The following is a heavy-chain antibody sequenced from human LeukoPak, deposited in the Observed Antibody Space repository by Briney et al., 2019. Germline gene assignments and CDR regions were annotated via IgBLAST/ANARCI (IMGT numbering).Heavy chain of an antibody. CDR2: IVTSGRSI. J-gene: IGHJ4*02. Sequence: GGSLRLSCAASGFSLSDYYMIWIRQAPGKGLEWVSDIVTSGRSIYHADSVKGRFTIYRDHARNSVYLQMNSLRADDTAVYYCARDSRKFSSSSLRGRILWGQGTLVTVPS. CDR3: ARDSRKFSSSSLRGRIL. CDR1: GFSLSDYY. D-gene: IGHD6-6*01. V-gene: IGHV3-11*04.